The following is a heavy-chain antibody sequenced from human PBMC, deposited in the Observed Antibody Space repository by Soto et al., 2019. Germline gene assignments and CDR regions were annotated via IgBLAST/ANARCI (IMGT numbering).Heavy chain of an antibody. CDR2: IIRIFGTP. Sequence: QVQLVQSGAEVKKPGSSVKVSCKASGGTFSGYAINWVRQAPGQGIEWMGGIIRIFGTPDYAQRFQGRVTITADESTSTAYMELSSLRSEDTAVYYCARQGSNEYYYYGMDVWGQGTTVTVSS. J-gene: IGHJ6*02. D-gene: IGHD3-10*01. V-gene: IGHV1-69*12. CDR3: ARQGSNEYYYYGMDV. CDR1: GGTFSGYA.